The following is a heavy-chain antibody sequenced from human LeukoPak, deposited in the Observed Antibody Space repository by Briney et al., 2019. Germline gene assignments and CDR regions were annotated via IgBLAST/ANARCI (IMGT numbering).Heavy chain of an antibody. Sequence: GGSLRLSCAAPGFTFSSYEMNWVRQAPGKGLEWVSYISSSGSTIYYADSVKGRFTISRDSAKNSLYLQMNSLRAEDTAVYYCARDRGSSWYETDYWGQGTLVTVSS. CDR1: GFTFSSYE. CDR3: ARDRGSSWYETDY. CDR2: ISSSGSTI. V-gene: IGHV3-48*03. J-gene: IGHJ4*02. D-gene: IGHD6-13*01.